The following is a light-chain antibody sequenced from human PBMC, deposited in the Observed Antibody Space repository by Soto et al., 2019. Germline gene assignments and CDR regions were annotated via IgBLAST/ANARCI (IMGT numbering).Light chain of an antibody. V-gene: IGLV2-11*01. Sequence: QSALAQPPSVSGSPGQSVTISCTGTSSDVGGYYYASWYQKHPGKAPKLMIYDVNERPSGVPDRFSGSKSGNTASLTISGLQADDEADYFCCSYAGAFAYVFGTGTKVTVL. J-gene: IGLJ1*01. CDR3: CSYAGAFAYV. CDR2: DVN. CDR1: SSDVGGYYY.